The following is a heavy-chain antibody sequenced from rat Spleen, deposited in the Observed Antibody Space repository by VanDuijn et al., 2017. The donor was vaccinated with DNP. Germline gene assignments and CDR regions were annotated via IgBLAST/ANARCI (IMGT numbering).Heavy chain of an antibody. V-gene: IGHV5S10*01. D-gene: IGHD1-2*01. CDR3: STQFYNSYMSPNWFAH. J-gene: IGHJ3*01. Sequence: EVQLVESGGGLVQPGRSLKLSCAASGFTFSDYYMAWVRQAPKTGLEWVATIIYDGRRSYYRDSVKGRFTISRDNAKNTLYLQMDSLRSEDTATYFCSTQFYNSYMSPNWFAHWCQGTLVTVSS. CDR2: IIYDGRRS. CDR1: GFTFSDYY.